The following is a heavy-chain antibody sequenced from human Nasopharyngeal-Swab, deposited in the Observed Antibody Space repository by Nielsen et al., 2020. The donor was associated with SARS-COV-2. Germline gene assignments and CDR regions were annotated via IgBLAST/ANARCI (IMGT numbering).Heavy chain of an antibody. D-gene: IGHD6-19*01. CDR2: LAPDGYSK. Sequence: GESLKISCVASGFTNVIHWVRPAPGQGLEWVAALAPDGYSKYYADSVKGRFTLSRENSKNTVYLQMNSLRPADTAVYFCAREGYSSGRAGIFDIWGQGTLVTVSS. CDR1: GFTNV. J-gene: IGHJ4*02. V-gene: IGHV3-30*04. CDR3: AREGYSSGRAGIFDI.